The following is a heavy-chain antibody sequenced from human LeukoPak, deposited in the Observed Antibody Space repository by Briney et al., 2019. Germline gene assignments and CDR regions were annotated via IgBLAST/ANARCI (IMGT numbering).Heavy chain of an antibody. V-gene: IGHV1-69*02. J-gene: IGHJ6*02. CDR3: ARAGYSYGPYYYGMDV. CDR2: IIPILGIA. D-gene: IGHD5-18*01. CDR1: GGTFSSYT. Sequence: GASVKVSCKASGGTFSSYTISWVRQAPGQGLEWMGRIIPILGIANYAQKFQGRVTITADKSTSTAYMELSSLRSEDTAVYYCARAGYSYGPYYYGMDVWGQGTTVTASS.